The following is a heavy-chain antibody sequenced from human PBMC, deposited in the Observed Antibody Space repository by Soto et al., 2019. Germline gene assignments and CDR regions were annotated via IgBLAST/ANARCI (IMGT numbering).Heavy chain of an antibody. J-gene: IGHJ4*02. CDR1: GGSISSGGYY. D-gene: IGHD3-16*02. Sequence: PSETLSLTCTVSGGSISSGGYYWSWIRQHPGKGLEWIGYIYYSGSTYYNPSLKSRVTISVDTSKNQFSLKLSSVTAADTAGYYCAYATEVGYDYVWGSYRREYYFDYWVQGTLVTVSS. V-gene: IGHV4-31*03. CDR2: IYYSGST. CDR3: AYATEVGYDYVWGSYRREYYFDY.